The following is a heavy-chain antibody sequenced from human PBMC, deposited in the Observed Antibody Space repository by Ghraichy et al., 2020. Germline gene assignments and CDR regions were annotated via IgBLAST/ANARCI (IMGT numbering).Heavy chain of an antibody. Sequence: SQTLSLTCGVSGGSISSYNYYWAWVPQPPGKGLEWIANVYYAGSTFYNPSLKSRVTLSLDTSKNRFSLNLRSVTAADTAVYFCARVDLLTGYSFDFWGQGTLVTVSS. CDR1: GGSISSYNYY. J-gene: IGHJ4*02. CDR2: VYYAGST. CDR3: ARVDLLTGYSFDF. D-gene: IGHD3-9*01. V-gene: IGHV4-39*01.